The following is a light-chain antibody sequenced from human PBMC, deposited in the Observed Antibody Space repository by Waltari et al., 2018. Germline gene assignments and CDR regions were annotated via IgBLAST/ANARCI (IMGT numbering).Light chain of an antibody. Sequence: SALTPPPSASGSPGPSVTISCTGTSSDVGGYKYVSWYQFHPGKAPKLLIYEVFKRPSGVPDRFSGSKSGNTASLIVSGLQAEDEAEYYCSSYAGNNFVVFGGGTQLTVL. CDR3: SSYAGNNFVV. CDR2: EVF. CDR1: SSDVGGYKY. V-gene: IGLV2-8*01. J-gene: IGLJ2*01.